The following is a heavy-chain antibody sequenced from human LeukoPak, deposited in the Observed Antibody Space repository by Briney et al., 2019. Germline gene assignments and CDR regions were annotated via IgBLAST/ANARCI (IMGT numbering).Heavy chain of an antibody. Sequence: SETLSLTCAVSGGSISSGGYSWSWIRQPPGKGLEWIGYIYHSGSTYYHPSLKSRVTISVDRSKSQFSLKLSSVTAADTAVYYCARQDYYDSSGYYVYFDYWGQGTLVTVSS. J-gene: IGHJ4*02. CDR1: GGSISSGGYS. V-gene: IGHV4-30-2*01. CDR3: ARQDYYDSSGYYVYFDY. CDR2: IYHSGST. D-gene: IGHD3-22*01.